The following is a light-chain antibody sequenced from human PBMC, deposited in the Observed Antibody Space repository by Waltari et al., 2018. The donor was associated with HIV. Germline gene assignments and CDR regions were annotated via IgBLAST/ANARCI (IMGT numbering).Light chain of an antibody. J-gene: IGKJ2*01. CDR3: QQSYGTPYT. CDR1: QSISNF. Sequence: DIQMTQSPSSLSASVGDRVTITCRASQSISNFLNWYQQKPGKAPKLLMYAASSLQSGVPSRFGGSGSGTDFTLTISSLQPEDFATYYCQQSYGTPYTFGQGTKLEIK. CDR2: AAS. V-gene: IGKV1-39*01.